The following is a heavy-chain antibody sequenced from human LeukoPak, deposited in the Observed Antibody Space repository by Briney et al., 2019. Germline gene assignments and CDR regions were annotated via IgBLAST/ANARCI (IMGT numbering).Heavy chain of an antibody. Sequence: ASVKVSCKVSGYTLTELSMYWVRQAPRKGLEWIGGFDPEDGETIYAQKFQGRVTMTEDTSTDTAYMELSSLRSEDTAVYYCATVPVRLTAILRYFDYWGQGTLVTVSS. J-gene: IGHJ4*02. CDR2: FDPEDGET. V-gene: IGHV1-24*01. CDR3: ATVPVRLTAILRYFDY. D-gene: IGHD2-21*02. CDR1: GYTLTELS.